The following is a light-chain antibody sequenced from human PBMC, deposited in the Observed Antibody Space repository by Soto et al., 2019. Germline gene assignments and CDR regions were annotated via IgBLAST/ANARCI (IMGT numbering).Light chain of an antibody. V-gene: IGLV2-14*01. CDR1: SSDVGGYNY. Sequence: VLTQPASVSWSPGQSITISCTGTSSDVGGYNYVSWYQQHPGKAPKLMIYEVSNRPSGVSNRFSGSKSGNTASLTISGLQAEDEADYYCSSYTSSSTLVFGTGTKVTVL. J-gene: IGLJ1*01. CDR2: EVS. CDR3: SSYTSSSTLV.